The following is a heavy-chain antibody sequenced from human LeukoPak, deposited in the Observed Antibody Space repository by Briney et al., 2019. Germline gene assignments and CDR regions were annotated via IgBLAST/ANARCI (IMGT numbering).Heavy chain of an antibody. Sequence: GGSLRLSCAASGFTVSSNYMSWVRQAPGKGLEWVSVIYSGGSTYYADSVKGRFTISRDNSKNTLYLQMNSLRAEDTAVYYCARDILTGSQSRFQHWGQGTLVTVSS. CDR1: GFTVSSNY. V-gene: IGHV3-66*01. CDR3: ARDILTGSQSRFQH. D-gene: IGHD3-9*01. J-gene: IGHJ1*01. CDR2: IYSGGST.